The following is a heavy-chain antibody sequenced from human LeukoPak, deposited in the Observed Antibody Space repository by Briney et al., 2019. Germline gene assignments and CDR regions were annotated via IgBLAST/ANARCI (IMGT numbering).Heavy chain of an antibody. Sequence: GASVKVSCKASGYTFTSYDINWVRHAPGQGLGWMGWMNPNSGNTCYAQKFQGRVTMTRNTTISTAYMELSSLRSEGTAVYYCARCVSSSWYGEDDYWGQGTLVTVSS. J-gene: IGHJ4*02. V-gene: IGHV1-8*01. D-gene: IGHD6-13*01. CDR3: ARCVSSSWYGEDDY. CDR1: GYTFTSYD. CDR2: MNPNSGNT.